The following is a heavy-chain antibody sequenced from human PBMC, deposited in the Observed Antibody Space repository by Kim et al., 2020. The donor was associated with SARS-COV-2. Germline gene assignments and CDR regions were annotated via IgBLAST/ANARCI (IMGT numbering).Heavy chain of an antibody. D-gene: IGHD3-3*01. CDR2: INHSGST. CDR3: ARGIPDDYYDFWSGYRYY. V-gene: IGHV4-34*01. Sequence: SETLSLTCAVYGGSFSGYYWSWIRQPPGKGLEWIGEINHSGSTNYNPSLKSRVTISVDTSKNQFSLKLSSVTAADTAVYYCARGIPDDYYDFWSGYRYY. J-gene: IGHJ6*03. CDR1: GGSFSGYY.